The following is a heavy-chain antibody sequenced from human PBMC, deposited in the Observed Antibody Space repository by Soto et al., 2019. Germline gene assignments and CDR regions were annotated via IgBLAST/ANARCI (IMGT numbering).Heavy chain of an antibody. J-gene: IGHJ4*02. Sequence: EVQLLESGGGLVQPGGSLRLSCAASGFTFSSYAMNWVRQAPGKGLEWVSVISGSGGSTYYADSVKGRFTISRDNSKNSLYLQMNSLRVEDTAVYYCVRRGPGIYFDYWGQGTLVTVSS. V-gene: IGHV3-23*01. D-gene: IGHD6-13*01. CDR2: ISGSGGST. CDR1: GFTFSSYA. CDR3: VRRGPGIYFDY.